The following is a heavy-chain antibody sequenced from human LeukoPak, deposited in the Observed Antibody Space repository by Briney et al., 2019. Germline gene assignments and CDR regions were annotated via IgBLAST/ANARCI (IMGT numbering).Heavy chain of an antibody. CDR1: GYTFTSYG. D-gene: IGHD3-9*01. V-gene: IGHV1-18*01. CDR3: ARGGYYDILTGYYSRGFDP. J-gene: IGHJ5*02. Sequence: ASVTVSCKASGYTFTSYGISWVRQAPGQGLEWMGWISAYNGNTNYAQKLQGRVTMTTDTSTSTAYMELRSLRSDDTAVYYCARGGYYDILTGYYSRGFDPWGQGTLVTVSS. CDR2: ISAYNGNT.